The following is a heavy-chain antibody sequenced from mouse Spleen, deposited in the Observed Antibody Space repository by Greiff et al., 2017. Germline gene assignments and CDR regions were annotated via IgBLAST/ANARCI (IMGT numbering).Heavy chain of an antibody. CDR2: ISSGGGNT. V-gene: IGHV5-9*04. Sequence: EVQVVESGGGLVKPGGSLKLSCAASGFTFSSYTMSWVRQTPAKRLEWVATISSGGGNTYYPDSVKGRFTISRDNARNTLYLQMSSLRSEDTAMYYCARHLYYSNYERGMDYWGQGTSVTVSS. CDR3: ARHLYYSNYERGMDY. CDR1: GFTFSSYT. D-gene: IGHD2-5*01. J-gene: IGHJ4*01.